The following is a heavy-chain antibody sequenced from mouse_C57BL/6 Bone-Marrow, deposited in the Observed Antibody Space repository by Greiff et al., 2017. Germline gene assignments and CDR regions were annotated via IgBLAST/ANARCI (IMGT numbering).Heavy chain of an antibody. CDR2: IRSKSSNYAT. V-gene: IGHV10-3*01. CDR1: GFTFTTYA. Sequence: EVKLMESGGGLVQPKGSLKLSCAASGFTFTTYAMHWVRQAPGKGLEWVARIRSKSSNYATYYAVSVKDRFTISRDDSPSMLNLQMDNLKTEDTAIYYCVSKGDSDYWGQGTSVTVSS. CDR3: VSKGDSDY. J-gene: IGHJ4*01.